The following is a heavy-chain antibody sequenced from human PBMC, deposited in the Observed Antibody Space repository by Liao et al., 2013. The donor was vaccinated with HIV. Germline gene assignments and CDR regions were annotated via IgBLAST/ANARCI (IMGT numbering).Heavy chain of an antibody. Sequence: QVQLQESGPGLVKPSQTLSLTCTVSGNSVSSGDYYWSWIRQPPGKGLEWIGEINHSGSTNYNPSLKSRVTISVDTSKIQFSLKLSSVTAADTAVYYCARGKRWLVHHPPFDYWGQGTLVTVSS. CDR1: GNSVSSGDYY. V-gene: IGHV4-61*08. J-gene: IGHJ4*02. D-gene: IGHD6-19*01. CDR2: INHSGST. CDR3: ARGKRWLVHHPPFDY.